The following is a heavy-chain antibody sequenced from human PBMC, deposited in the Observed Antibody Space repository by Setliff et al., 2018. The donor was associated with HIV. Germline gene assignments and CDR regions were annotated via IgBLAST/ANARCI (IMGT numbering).Heavy chain of an antibody. D-gene: IGHD3-22*01. CDR2: FHYGGTP. CDR1: GDSIISNY. J-gene: IGHJ4*02. V-gene: IGHV4-39*02. CDR3: ASPSDYYENSGLDY. Sequence: SETLSLTCSVSGDSIISNYWGWIRQPPGKGLEWIGSFHYGGTPNYNPSLRGRVDISVDTSKNHFSLRLTSVTAADTAAYYCASPSDYYENSGLDYWGQGKLVTVSS.